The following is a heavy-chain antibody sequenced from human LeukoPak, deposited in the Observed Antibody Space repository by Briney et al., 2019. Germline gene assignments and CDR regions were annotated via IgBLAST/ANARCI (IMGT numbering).Heavy chain of an antibody. CDR1: GLTFSTYA. CDR3: SKRGAYYFDY. CDR2: ISGSGGGT. Sequence: GGSLRLSCAASGLTFSTYAMSWVRQAPGKGLEWVSSISGSGGGTYYADSVKGRFTISRDNSKNSLFLQMNNLSAEDTAVYYCSKRGAYYFDYWGQGTLVTVSS. V-gene: IGHV3-23*01. D-gene: IGHD1-26*01. J-gene: IGHJ4*02.